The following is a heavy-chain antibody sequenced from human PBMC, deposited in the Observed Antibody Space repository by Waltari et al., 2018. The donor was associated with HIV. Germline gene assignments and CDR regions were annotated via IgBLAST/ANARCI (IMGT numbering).Heavy chain of an antibody. Sequence: QLQLQESGPALVKPSETLSLTCTVSTGYITQSYYWGWVSQFPGTGLEWIGSIYSNGVSHYAPSRKSRVALSVDMSKNQFSLTLTAVTAADTSRYFCVALRTVIGTIDKWGQGTLVTVS. CDR2: IYSNGVS. V-gene: IGHV4-39*01. CDR3: VALRTVIGTIDK. CDR1: TGYITQSYY. D-gene: IGHD6-19*01. J-gene: IGHJ4*02.